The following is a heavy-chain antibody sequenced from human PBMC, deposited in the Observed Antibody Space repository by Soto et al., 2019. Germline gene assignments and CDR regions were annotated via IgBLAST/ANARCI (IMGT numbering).Heavy chain of an antibody. V-gene: IGHV1-18*01. D-gene: IGHD2-15*01. CDR3: ARGQGEYCSGGSCYANYFYSGMDV. Sequence: ASVKVSCKASGYTFTSYGITWVRQPPGQGLEWVGWISAHDGHTSYAQKLQDRVTMTTDTSTSTAYMDLRSLRSDDSAVYYCARGQGEYCSGGSCYANYFYSGMDVWGQGTTVTVSS. CDR2: ISAHDGHT. CDR1: GYTFTSYG. J-gene: IGHJ6*02.